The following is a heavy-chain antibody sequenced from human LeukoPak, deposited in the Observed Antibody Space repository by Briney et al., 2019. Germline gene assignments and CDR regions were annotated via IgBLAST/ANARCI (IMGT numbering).Heavy chain of an antibody. J-gene: IGHJ6*02. Sequence: GASVKVSCKASGYTFTSYYMHWVRQAPGQGLEWMGIINPSGGSTSYAQKFKVRVTMTRDTSTSTVYMELSSLRSEDTAVYYCARDGPGCSGGSCYHYYYYGMDVWGQGTTVTVSS. CDR1: GYTFTSYY. CDR2: INPSGGST. CDR3: ARDGPGCSGGSCYHYYYYGMDV. V-gene: IGHV1-46*01. D-gene: IGHD2-15*01.